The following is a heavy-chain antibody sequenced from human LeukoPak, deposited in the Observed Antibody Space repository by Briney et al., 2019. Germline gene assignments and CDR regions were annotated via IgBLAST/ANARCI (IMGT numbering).Heavy chain of an antibody. CDR3: ARDNSQGDSAWWFDP. Sequence: GASVKVSCKASGDIFTRHYMHWVRQAPGQGLEWMGIINPTGDTTRYAQKFQGRVTMTRDMATSTDYMEVSSLKSEDTAVYYCARDNSQGDSAWWFDPWGQGTLVTVSS. CDR1: GDIFTRHY. J-gene: IGHJ5*02. CDR2: INPTGDTT. D-gene: IGHD1-26*01. V-gene: IGHV1-46*01.